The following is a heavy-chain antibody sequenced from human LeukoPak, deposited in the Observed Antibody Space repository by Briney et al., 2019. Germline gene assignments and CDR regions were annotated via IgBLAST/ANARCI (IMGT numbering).Heavy chain of an antibody. J-gene: IGHJ5*02. CDR3: ATRGYCSGTSCYAPQP. CDR2: ITGTGGST. CDR1: GFTFSSYA. Sequence: GGSLRLSCAASGFTFSSYAMSWVRQAPGKGLEWVSAITGTGGSTYYADSVKGRFTISRDNSKNTLYLQMNSLRAEDTAVYYCATRGYCSGTSCYAPQPWGQGTLVTVSS. V-gene: IGHV3-23*01. D-gene: IGHD2-2*01.